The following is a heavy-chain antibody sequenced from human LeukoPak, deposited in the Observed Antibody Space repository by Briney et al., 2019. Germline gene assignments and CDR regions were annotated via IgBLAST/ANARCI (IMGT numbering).Heavy chain of an antibody. CDR2: IIPILGIA. Sequence: VASVKVSCTASGGTFSSYTISWVRQAPGQGLEWMGRIIPILGIANYAQKFQGRVTITADKSTSTAYMELSSLRSEDTAVCYCARNAPGYCSGGSCYSGYYFDYWGQGTLVTVSS. CDR1: GGTFSSYT. CDR3: ARNAPGYCSGGSCYSGYYFDY. V-gene: IGHV1-69*02. D-gene: IGHD2-15*01. J-gene: IGHJ4*02.